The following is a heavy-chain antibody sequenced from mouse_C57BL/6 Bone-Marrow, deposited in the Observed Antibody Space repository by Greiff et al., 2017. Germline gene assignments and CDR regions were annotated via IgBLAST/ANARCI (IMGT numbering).Heavy chain of an antibody. J-gene: IGHJ3*01. CDR2: IHPNSGST. CDR1: GYTFTSYW. CDR3: ARGRVRYYGSEAY. V-gene: IGHV1-64*01. D-gene: IGHD1-1*01. Sequence: QVQLQQPGAELVKPGASVKLSCKASGYTFTSYWMHWVKQRPGQGLEWIGMIHPNSGSTNYNEKFKSKATLTVDKSSSTAYMQLSSLTSEDSAVYYCARGRVRYYGSEAYWGQGTLVTVSA.